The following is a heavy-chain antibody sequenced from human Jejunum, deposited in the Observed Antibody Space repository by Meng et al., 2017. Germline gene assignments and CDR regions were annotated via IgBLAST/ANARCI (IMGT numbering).Heavy chain of an antibody. Sequence: HVEGSGPVVVKRSETLSLPCAVSGGSISTAGYYWGWIRQSTGKGLEWIGSIFYSGTTYYNPSLKSRVTISIDTSKNQFSLKMNSVTAADTAVYYCARDTAGFGPWGQGTLVTVSS. V-gene: IGHV4-39*07. J-gene: IGHJ5*02. CDR2: IFYSGTT. CDR3: ARDTAGFGP. CDR1: GGSISTAGYY. D-gene: IGHD6-13*01.